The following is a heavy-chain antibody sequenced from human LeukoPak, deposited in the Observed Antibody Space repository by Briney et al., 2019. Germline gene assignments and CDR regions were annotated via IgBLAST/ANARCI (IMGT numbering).Heavy chain of an antibody. CDR2: INWNGGST. CDR1: GFTFDDYG. V-gene: IGHV3-20*04. Sequence: PGGSLRLSCAASGFTFDDYGMSWVRQAPGKGLEWVSGINWNGGSTGYADSVKGRFTISRDNAKNSLYLQMNSLRAEDTALYYCARDRRDRITGNPYMDVWGKGTTVTVSS. D-gene: IGHD1-20*01. J-gene: IGHJ6*03. CDR3: ARDRRDRITGNPYMDV.